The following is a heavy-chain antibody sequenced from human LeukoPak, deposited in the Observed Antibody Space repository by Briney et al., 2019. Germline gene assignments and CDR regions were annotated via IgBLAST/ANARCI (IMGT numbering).Heavy chain of an antibody. D-gene: IGHD7-27*01. J-gene: IGHJ4*02. V-gene: IGHV3-74*01. Sequence: PGRSLRLSCAASGFAFSSNWMHWVRHTPGKGLVWVSRINSGGSGTSYADSVEGRFTISRDNAKDTLYLQMNSLKGEDTAVYYCATSLGPLTEYWGQGTLVTVSS. CDR1: GFAFSSNW. CDR3: ATSLGPLTEY. CDR2: INSGGSGT.